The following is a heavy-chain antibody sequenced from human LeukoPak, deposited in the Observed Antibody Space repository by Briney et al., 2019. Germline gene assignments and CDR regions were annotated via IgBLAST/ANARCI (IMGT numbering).Heavy chain of an antibody. CDR1: GGSISSGGYS. CDR2: IYHSGST. CDR3: ARETRYGDSPSFDY. D-gene: IGHD4-17*01. V-gene: IGHV4-30-2*01. J-gene: IGHJ4*02. Sequence: PSETLSLTCAVSGGSISSGGYSWSWIRQPPGKGLEWIGYIYHSGSTYYNPSLKSRVTISVDRSKNQFSLKLSSVTAADTAVYYCARETRYGDSPSFDYWGQGTLVTVSS.